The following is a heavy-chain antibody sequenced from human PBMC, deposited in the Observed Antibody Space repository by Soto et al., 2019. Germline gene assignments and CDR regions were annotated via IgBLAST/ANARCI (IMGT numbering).Heavy chain of an antibody. CDR3: SRLAVAGTRYDY. CDR2: IYHSGST. J-gene: IGHJ4*02. Sequence: QVQLQESGPGLVKPSGTLSLTCAVSGGSISSSNWWSWVRQPPGKGLEWIVEIYHSGSTNYNPSLKCRVTISVDTSKIQFSLKLRSVTAADTAVYFCSRLAVAGTRYDYWGQGTLFTVSS. CDR1: GGSISSSNW. D-gene: IGHD6-19*01. V-gene: IGHV4-4*02.